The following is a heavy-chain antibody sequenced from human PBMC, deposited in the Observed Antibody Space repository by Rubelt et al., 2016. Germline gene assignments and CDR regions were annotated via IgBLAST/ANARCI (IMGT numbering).Heavy chain of an antibody. Sequence: QVQLQLWGAGLLKPSETLSLTCAVYGGSFSGYYWSWIRQPPGKGLEWIGEVNHRGSTNYNASLKSHVPLSADTSNNQFSLKWRAVTAAETGVYYCARRYCSGDGCSTVGYWGQGTLVTVSS. D-gene: IGHD2-15*01. CDR1: GGSFSGYY. J-gene: IGHJ4*02. CDR3: ARRYCSGDGCSTVGY. V-gene: IGHV4-34*01. CDR2: VNHRGST.